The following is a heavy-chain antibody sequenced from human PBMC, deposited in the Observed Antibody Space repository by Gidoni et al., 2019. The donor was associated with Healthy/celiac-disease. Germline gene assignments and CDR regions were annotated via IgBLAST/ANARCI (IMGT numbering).Heavy chain of an antibody. D-gene: IGHD6-13*01. J-gene: IGHJ6*02. Sequence: EVQLVESGGGLVQPGGSLRLSCAAAGFTVSSNYIGWVRQAPGKGLEWVSVIFSGGSTYYADSVKGRFTISRDNSKNTLYLQMNSLRAEDTAVYYCARDLSSSWYFFGGMDVWGQGTTVTVSS. CDR3: ARDLSSSWYFFGGMDV. CDR2: IFSGGST. CDR1: GFTVSSNY. V-gene: IGHV3-66*01.